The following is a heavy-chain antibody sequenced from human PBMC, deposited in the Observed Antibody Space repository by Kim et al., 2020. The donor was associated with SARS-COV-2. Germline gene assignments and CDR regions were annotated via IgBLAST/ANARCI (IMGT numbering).Heavy chain of an antibody. D-gene: IGHD6-13*01. CDR3: ARDGSIYSSSWYHGGMDV. V-gene: IGHV6-1*01. CDR2: TYYRSKWYN. J-gene: IGHJ6*02. Sequence: SQTLSLTCAISGDSVSSNSAAWNWIRQSPSRGLEWLGRTYYRSKWYNDYAVSVQSRITINPDTSTNQFSLQLNSVTPEDTAVYYCARDGSIYSSSWYHGGMDVWGQGTTVTVSS. CDR1: GDSVSSNSAA.